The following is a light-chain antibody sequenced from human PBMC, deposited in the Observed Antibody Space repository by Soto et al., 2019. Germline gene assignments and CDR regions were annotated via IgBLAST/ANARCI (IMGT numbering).Light chain of an antibody. J-gene: IGLJ2*01. Sequence: QSALTQPPSASGSPGQSFAISCTGSSSDIGAYKFVSWYQQHPGKAPKLIIYEVSIRPSGVPDRFSGSKSGNTASLTVSGLLAEDDADYYCSLYAGSNNVVFGGGTQLTVL. CDR2: EVS. CDR3: SLYAGSNNVV. V-gene: IGLV2-8*01. CDR1: SSDIGAYKF.